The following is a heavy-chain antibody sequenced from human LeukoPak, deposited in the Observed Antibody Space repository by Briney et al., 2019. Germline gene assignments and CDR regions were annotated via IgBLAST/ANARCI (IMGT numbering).Heavy chain of an antibody. CDR2: IKHDGSEK. CDR3: ARGGVQPVDY. V-gene: IGHV3-7*02. CDR1: GFTFSNYW. D-gene: IGHD2-2*01. Sequence: GGSLRLSCAASGFTFSNYWMSWVSQAPGKGLELVANIKHDGSEKYYVDSVKGRFTISRDNAKNTLYLQMNSLRDEDTSIYYCARGGVQPVDYWGQGTLVTVSS. J-gene: IGHJ4*02.